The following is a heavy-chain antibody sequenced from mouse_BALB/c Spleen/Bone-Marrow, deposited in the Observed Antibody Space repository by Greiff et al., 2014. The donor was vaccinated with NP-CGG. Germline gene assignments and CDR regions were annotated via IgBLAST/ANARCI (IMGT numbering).Heavy chain of an antibody. D-gene: IGHD2-4*01. V-gene: IGHV5-9-3*01. CDR2: ISSGGSYT. J-gene: IGHJ2*01. CDR3: ARHGITRLLDY. Sequence: DVKLVESGGGLVKPGGSLKLSCAASGFTFSSYAMSWVRQTPEKRLEWVATISSGGSYTYYPDSMKGRFTISRDNAKNTLYLQMSSLRSEDTAMYYCARHGITRLLDYWGQGTTLTVSS. CDR1: GFTFSSYA.